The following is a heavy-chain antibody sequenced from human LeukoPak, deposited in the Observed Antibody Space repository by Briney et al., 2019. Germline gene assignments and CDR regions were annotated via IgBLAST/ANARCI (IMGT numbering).Heavy chain of an antibody. J-gene: IGHJ4*02. CDR1: GFTFSRYW. Sequence: SGGSLRLSCAASGFTFSRYWMSWLRQAPGKGLECVANIKKDGSEKYYVDSVKGRFTISRDNAKTSLYLQMNSLRAEDTAVYYCARDLSGVTGYTYGRGIDYWGQGTLVTVSS. CDR3: ARDLSGVTGYTYGRGIDY. V-gene: IGHV3-7*01. D-gene: IGHD5-18*01. CDR2: IKKDGSEK.